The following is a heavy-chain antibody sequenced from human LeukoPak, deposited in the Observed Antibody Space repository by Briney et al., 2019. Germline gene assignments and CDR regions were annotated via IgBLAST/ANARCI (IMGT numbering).Heavy chain of an antibody. Sequence: GGSLRLSCAGSGFTVSSYYMSWVRQAPGKGLEWISVIYNGGSTHYADSVKGRFASSRDNSRNTVFLQMNSLRAEDTAMYYCARVVSGIYDYNWGQGALVTVPS. CDR1: GFTVSSYY. CDR2: IYNGGST. CDR3: ARVVSGIYDYN. J-gene: IGHJ4*02. V-gene: IGHV3-66*01. D-gene: IGHD3-16*01.